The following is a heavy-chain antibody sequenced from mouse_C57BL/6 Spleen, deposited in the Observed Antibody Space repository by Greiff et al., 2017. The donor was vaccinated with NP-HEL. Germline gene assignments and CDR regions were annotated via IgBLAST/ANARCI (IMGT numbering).Heavy chain of an antibody. CDR2: IYPGDGDT. J-gene: IGHJ1*03. V-gene: IGHV1-80*01. Sequence: QVQLKQSGAELVKPGASVKISCKASGYAFSSYWMNWVKQRPGKGLEWIGQIYPGDGDTNYNGKFKGKATLTADKSSSTAYMQLSSLTSEDSAVYFCARRDDGYDWYFDVWGTGTTVTVSS. CDR3: ARRDDGYDWYFDV. CDR1: GYAFSSYW. D-gene: IGHD2-3*01.